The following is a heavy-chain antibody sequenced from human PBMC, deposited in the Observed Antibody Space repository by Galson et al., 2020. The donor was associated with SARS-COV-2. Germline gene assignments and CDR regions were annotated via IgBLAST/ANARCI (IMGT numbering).Heavy chain of an antibody. J-gene: IGHJ4*02. D-gene: IGHD6-19*01. Sequence: SQTLSLTCTVSGGSIRSSSYYWGWIRQPPGKGLEWIGSIYYSGSTYYNPSLKSRVTISVDTSKNQFSLKLSSVTAADTAVYYCASIGYSSGWYDGFDYWGQGTLVTVSS. CDR1: GGSIRSSSYY. CDR3: ASIGYSSGWYDGFDY. CDR2: IYYSGST. V-gene: IGHV4-39*07.